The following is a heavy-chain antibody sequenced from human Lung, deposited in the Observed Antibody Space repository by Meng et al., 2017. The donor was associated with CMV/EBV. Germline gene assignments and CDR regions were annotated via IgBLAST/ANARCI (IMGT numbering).Heavy chain of an antibody. V-gene: IGHV4-34*01. Sequence: SQTLSLTXAAYGGSFSGYYWSWIRQPPGKGLEWIGEINHSGSTNYNPSLKSRVTISVDTSKNQFSLKLSSVTAADTAVYYCARGRRGGFLEWLLSGNWFDPWGQGXLVTVSS. CDR2: INHSGST. J-gene: IGHJ5*02. D-gene: IGHD3-3*01. CDR1: GGSFSGYY. CDR3: ARGRRGGFLEWLLSGNWFDP.